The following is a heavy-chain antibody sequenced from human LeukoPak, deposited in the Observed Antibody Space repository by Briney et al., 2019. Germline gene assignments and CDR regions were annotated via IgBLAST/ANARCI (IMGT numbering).Heavy chain of an antibody. J-gene: IGHJ4*02. Sequence: GGSLRLSCAASGFTFSDNYMSWIRQAPGKGLEWVSYISSSGSTIYYADSVKGRFTISRDNAKNSLYLQMNSLRAEDTAVYYCARDKNEYSSGWYDYWGQGTLVTVSS. CDR1: GFTFSDNY. CDR2: ISSSGSTI. D-gene: IGHD6-19*01. CDR3: ARDKNEYSSGWYDY. V-gene: IGHV3-11*01.